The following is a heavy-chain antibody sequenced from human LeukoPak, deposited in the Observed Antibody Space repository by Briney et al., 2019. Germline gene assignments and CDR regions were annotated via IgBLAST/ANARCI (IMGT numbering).Heavy chain of an antibody. CDR2: MNPNCGNT. CDR1: GYTFTSYD. Sequence: ASVKVSCKASGYTFTSYDINWVRQATGQGLEWMGWMNPNCGNTGYAQKFQGRVTMTRNTSISTAYMELSSLRSEDTAVYYCARAPGDSSSWYFSLNYYYYGMDVWGQGTTVTVSS. J-gene: IGHJ6*02. V-gene: IGHV1-8*01. CDR3: ARAPGDSSSWYFSLNYYYYGMDV. D-gene: IGHD6-13*01.